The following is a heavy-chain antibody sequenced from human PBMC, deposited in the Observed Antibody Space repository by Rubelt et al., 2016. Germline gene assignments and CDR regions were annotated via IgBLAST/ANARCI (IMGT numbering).Heavy chain of an antibody. CDR2: ITYRGST. Sequence: QVQLQQWGAGLLKPSETLSLTCAVYGGSFSGHYWNWIRQPPGKGLEWLGEITYRGSTSYNPSLKSRVTISIHTSKNQFSLELRSVTAADTAVYYCAKGPDDFDHWGRGTLVTVSS. CDR1: GGSFSGHY. J-gene: IGHJ4*02. CDR3: AKGPDDFDH. V-gene: IGHV4-34*02.